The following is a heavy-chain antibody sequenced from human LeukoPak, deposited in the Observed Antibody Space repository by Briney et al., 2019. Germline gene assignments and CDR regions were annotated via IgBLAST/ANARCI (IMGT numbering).Heavy chain of an antibody. CDR2: ISAYNGNT. D-gene: IGHD4-11*01. Sequence: ASVKVSCKASGYTLTSHGISWVRQAPGQGLEWMGWISAYNGNTNYVQKLQGRVTMTTDTSTSTAYMELRSLRSDDTAVYYCARNDYNRWFAPWGQGTLVTVSS. J-gene: IGHJ5*02. CDR3: ARNDYNRWFAP. CDR1: GYTLTSHG. V-gene: IGHV1-18*01.